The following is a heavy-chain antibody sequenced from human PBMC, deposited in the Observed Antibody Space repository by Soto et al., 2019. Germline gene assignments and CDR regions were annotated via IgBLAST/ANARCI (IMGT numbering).Heavy chain of an antibody. J-gene: IGHJ4*02. V-gene: IGHV4-59*08. CDR1: GGSISSYY. D-gene: IGHD2-2*02. CDR2: IYYSGST. CDR3: ARGYCSSTSCYSPPVIDY. Sequence: PSETLSHTCTFSGGSISSYYWSWIRQPPGKGLEWIGYIYYSGSTNYNPSLKSRVTISVDTSKNQFSLKLSSVTAADTAVYYCARGYCSSTSCYSPPVIDYWGQGTLVTVSS.